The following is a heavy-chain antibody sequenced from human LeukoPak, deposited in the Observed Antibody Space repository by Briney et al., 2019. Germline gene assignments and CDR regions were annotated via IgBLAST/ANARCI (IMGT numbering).Heavy chain of an antibody. CDR3: ARHRGVTVLDY. CDR1: VGSISSIIYY. V-gene: IGHV4-39*01. Sequence: SETLSLTCPFSVGSISSIIYYWGWPRHPPGKGLEGIGSIYYSGSTYYNPSLKSRVTISVDTSKNQFSLKLSSVTAADTAVYYCARHRGVTVLDYWGQGTLVTVSS. D-gene: IGHD3-10*01. J-gene: IGHJ4*02. CDR2: IYYSGST.